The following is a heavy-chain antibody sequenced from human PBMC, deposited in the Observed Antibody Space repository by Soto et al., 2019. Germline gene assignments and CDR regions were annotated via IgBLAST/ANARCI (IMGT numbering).Heavy chain of an antibody. CDR3: AREPPGDSYGYGFDY. CDR2: ISYDGSNK. V-gene: IGHV3-30-3*01. J-gene: IGHJ4*02. D-gene: IGHD5-18*01. CDR1: GFTFSSYA. Sequence: QVQLVESGGGVVQPGRSLRLSCAASGFTFSSYAMHWVRQAPGKGLEWVAVISYDGSNKYYADSVKGRFTISRDNSKNTLYLQMTSLRAEDTAVYYCAREPPGDSYGYGFDYWGQGTLVTVSS.